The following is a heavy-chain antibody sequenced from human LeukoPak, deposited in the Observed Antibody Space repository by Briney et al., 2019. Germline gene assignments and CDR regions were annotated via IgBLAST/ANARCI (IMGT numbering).Heavy chain of an antibody. CDR1: GYSFATFW. V-gene: IGHV5-51*01. Sequence: GESLNISCKGSGYSFATFWIGWVRQMPGKGLEWMGLIYPGDSDTRYSPSFQGQVTISADKSISTAYLQWSSLEASDTAMYYCARTSIPAPGTFDYWGQGTLVTVSS. CDR2: IYPGDSDT. J-gene: IGHJ4*02. CDR3: ARTSIPAPGTFDY. D-gene: IGHD6-13*01.